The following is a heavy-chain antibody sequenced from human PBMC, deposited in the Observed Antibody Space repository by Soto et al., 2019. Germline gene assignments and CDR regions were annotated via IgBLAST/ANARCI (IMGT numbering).Heavy chain of an antibody. V-gene: IGHV4-30-2*01. D-gene: IGHD3-22*01. CDR1: GGSISSGGYS. CDR3: ARDIHYYDSSGSEVYNWFDP. J-gene: IGHJ5*02. CDR2: IYHSGST. Sequence: SETLSLTCAVSGGSISSGGYSWSWIRQPPGKGLEWIGYIYHSGSTYYNPSLKSRVTISVDRSKNQFSLKLSSVTAADTAVYYCARDIHYYDSSGSEVYNWFDPWGQGTLVTVSS.